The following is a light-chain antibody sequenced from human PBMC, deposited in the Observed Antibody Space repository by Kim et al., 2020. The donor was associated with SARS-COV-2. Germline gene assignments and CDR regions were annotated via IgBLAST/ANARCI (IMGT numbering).Light chain of an antibody. V-gene: IGLV3-1*01. Sequence: SSELTQPPSVSVSPGQTASITCSGNKLGDKYVSWYQQRPGQSPVLVIYRDSKRPSGIPERFSGSTSGNTATLTVSGTQAMDEADYYCQAWDSSTAGVIFGGGTQLTVL. CDR2: RDS. CDR1: KLGDKY. CDR3: QAWDSSTAGVI. J-gene: IGLJ2*01.